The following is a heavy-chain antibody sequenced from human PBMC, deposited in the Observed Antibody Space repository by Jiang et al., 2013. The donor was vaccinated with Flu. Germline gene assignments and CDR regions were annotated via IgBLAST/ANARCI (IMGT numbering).Heavy chain of an antibody. Sequence: IGYIYYSGSTYYNPSLKSRVTISVDTSKNQFSLKLSSVTAADTAVYYCARGAKTYYYDSSGYQYFDYWGQGTLVTVSS. CDR3: ARGAKTYYYDSSGYQYFDY. D-gene: IGHD3-22*01. CDR2: IYYSGST. J-gene: IGHJ4*02. V-gene: IGHV4-31*02.